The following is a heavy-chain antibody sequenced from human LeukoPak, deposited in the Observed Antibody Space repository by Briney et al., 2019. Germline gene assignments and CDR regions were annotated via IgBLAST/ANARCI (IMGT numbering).Heavy chain of an antibody. CDR1: GYTFIHYW. V-gene: IGHV5-10-1*01. CDR3: ARHGPTYFYDSSGVFDV. D-gene: IGHD3-22*01. J-gene: IGHJ3*01. CDR2: VDPSDSYT. Sequence: GESLKISCQTSGYTFIHYWISWVRQVPARGLEWMGRVDPSDSYTNYGPPFQGHITISADRSLNTSYLQWSGLKASDTAMYFCARHGPTYFYDSSGVFDVWGRGTMVIVSS.